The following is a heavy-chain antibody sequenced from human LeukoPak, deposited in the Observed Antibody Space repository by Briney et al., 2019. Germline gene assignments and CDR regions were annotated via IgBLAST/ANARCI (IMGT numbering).Heavy chain of an antibody. CDR3: ARDLRYYYDSSGYYDY. CDR2: IIPIFGTA. D-gene: IGHD3-22*01. Sequence: SVKVSCKASGGTFSSYAISWVRQASGQGLEWMGGIIPIFGTANYAQKFQGRVTITADESTSTAYMELSSLRSEDTAVYYCARDLRYYYDSSGYYDYWGQGTLVTVSS. V-gene: IGHV1-69*01. CDR1: GGTFSSYA. J-gene: IGHJ4*02.